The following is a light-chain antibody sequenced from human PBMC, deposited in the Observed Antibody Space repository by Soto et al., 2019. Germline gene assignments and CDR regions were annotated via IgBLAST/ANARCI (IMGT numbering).Light chain of an antibody. V-gene: IGKV3-20*01. CDR3: QQYGSSPQT. CDR2: GAS. CDR1: QSVSSSY. J-gene: IGKJ1*01. Sequence: EIVLTQSPGTLYLSPGERATLSCRASQSVSSSYLAWYQQKPGQAPRLLIYGASSRATSIPDRFSGSGSGTDFTLTISRLEPEDFAVYYCQQYGSSPQTFGQGTKVEIQ.